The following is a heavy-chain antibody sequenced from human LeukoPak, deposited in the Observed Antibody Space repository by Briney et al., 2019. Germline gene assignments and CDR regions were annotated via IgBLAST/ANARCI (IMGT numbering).Heavy chain of an antibody. V-gene: IGHV1-69*05. J-gene: IGHJ4*02. Sequence: SVKVSCKASGGTFSSYAISWVRQAPGQGLEWMGGIIPIFGTANYAQKFQGRVAIATDESTSTAYMELSSLRSEDTAVYYCARSLGYHIPIFDYWGQGTPVTVSS. D-gene: IGHD3-3*01. CDR1: GGTFSSYA. CDR2: IIPIFGTA. CDR3: ARSLGYHIPIFDY.